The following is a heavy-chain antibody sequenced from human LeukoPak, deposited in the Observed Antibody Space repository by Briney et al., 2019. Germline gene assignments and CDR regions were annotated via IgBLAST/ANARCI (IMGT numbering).Heavy chain of an antibody. V-gene: IGHV3-11*04. Sequence: PGGSLRLSCAASGFTFSDYYMSWIRQAPGKGLEWVSYISSSGSTIYYADSVKGRFTISRDNAKKSLFLQMNSLRAEDTAVYYCARGREGYSYEFDYWGQGTLVTVSS. CDR1: GFTFSDYY. J-gene: IGHJ4*02. CDR3: ARGREGYSYEFDY. CDR2: ISSSGSTI. D-gene: IGHD5-12*01.